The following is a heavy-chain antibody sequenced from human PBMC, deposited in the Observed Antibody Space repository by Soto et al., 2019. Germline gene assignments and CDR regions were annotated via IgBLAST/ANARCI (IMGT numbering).Heavy chain of an antibody. CDR3: ARIPYSSSSAVDY. V-gene: IGHV4-59*08. D-gene: IGHD6-13*01. CDR1: GGSIRSDY. Sequence: QVQLQESGPGLVKPSATLSLTCTVSGGSIRSDYWNWIRQPPEKGLEWIGFIYFGGSTTYNPSLESRVRISLDTSKNQFSLKLSSVTAADTAVYYCARIPYSSSSAVDYWGQGTLVSVSS. J-gene: IGHJ4*02. CDR2: IYFGGST.